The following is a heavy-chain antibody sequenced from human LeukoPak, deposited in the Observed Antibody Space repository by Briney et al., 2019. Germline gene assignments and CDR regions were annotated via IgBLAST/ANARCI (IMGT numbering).Heavy chain of an antibody. CDR3: ARRKTIAAAGVDL. Sequence: PSETLSLTCTVSGGSISSGDYYWSWIRQHPGKGLEWIGYIYFSGSTYSNPSLGSRVTISVDTSKHQFSLKLSSVTAADTAVYYCARRKTIAAAGVDLWGQGILVTVFS. D-gene: IGHD6-13*01. CDR2: IYFSGST. CDR1: GGSISSGDYY. V-gene: IGHV4-31*03. J-gene: IGHJ5*02.